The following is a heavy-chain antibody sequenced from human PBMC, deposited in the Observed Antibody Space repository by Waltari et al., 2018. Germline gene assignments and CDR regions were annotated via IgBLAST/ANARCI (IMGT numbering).Heavy chain of an antibody. CDR2: VIPSLGTV. Sequence: QVQVVQSGAEVKKPGSSVKISCKASGDTFSPNVMTWVRQAPGQGLEWMGGVIPSLGTVKYAQTCQGRVTSTADESTTTAYMELRSLRSEDTAIYYCARGLLSGTTDYYYYYMDVWGKGTTVTISS. J-gene: IGHJ6*03. CDR3: ARGLLSGTTDYYYYYMDV. V-gene: IGHV1-69*11. D-gene: IGHD1-7*01. CDR1: GDTFSPNV.